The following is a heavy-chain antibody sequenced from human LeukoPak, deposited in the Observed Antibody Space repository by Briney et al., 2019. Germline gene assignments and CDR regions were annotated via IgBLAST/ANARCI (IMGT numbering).Heavy chain of an antibody. V-gene: IGHV1-18*04. CDR3: ARDSLNSGYDGEVDY. D-gene: IGHD5-12*01. Sequence: ASVKVSCKASGYTFTSYGISWVRQAPGQGREWMGWISAYNGNTNYAQKLQGRVTMTTDTSTSTAYMEMRSLRSDDTAVYYCARDSLNSGYDGEVDYWGQGTLVTVSS. CDR1: GYTFTSYG. CDR2: ISAYNGNT. J-gene: IGHJ4*02.